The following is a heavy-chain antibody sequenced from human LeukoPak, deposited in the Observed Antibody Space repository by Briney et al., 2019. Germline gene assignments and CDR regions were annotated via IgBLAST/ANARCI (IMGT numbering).Heavy chain of an antibody. Sequence: SETLSLTCTVSGGSISSYFWSWIRQSPGKGLEWTGYIYGSRTTNYNPSLKSRVTISVDTSKNQFSLKLSSVTAADTAVYYCAGHRGYSGYVHFDYWGQGTLVTVSS. CDR3: AGHRGYSGYVHFDY. CDR2: IYGSRTT. D-gene: IGHD5-12*01. J-gene: IGHJ4*02. CDR1: GGSISSYF. V-gene: IGHV4-59*01.